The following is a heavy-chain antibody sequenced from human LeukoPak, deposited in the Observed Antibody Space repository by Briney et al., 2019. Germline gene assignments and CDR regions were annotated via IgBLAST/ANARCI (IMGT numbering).Heavy chain of an antibody. CDR3: ARYTSSSHAFDI. D-gene: IGHD6-6*01. CDR1: GYSFTNNW. V-gene: IGHV5-51*01. J-gene: IGHJ3*02. Sequence: GESLKISCKGSGYSFTNNWIGWVRQMPGKGLEWMGIIYPGDSDIRYSPSFQGQVTISADKSISTAYLQWGSLKASGTAMYYSARYTSSSHAFDIWGQGTMVTVSS. CDR2: IYPGDSDI.